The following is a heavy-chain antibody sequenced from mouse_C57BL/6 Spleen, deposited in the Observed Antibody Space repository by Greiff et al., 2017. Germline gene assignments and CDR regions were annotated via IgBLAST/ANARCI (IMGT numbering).Heavy chain of an antibody. Sequence: QVQLQQSGTELVKPGASVKLSCKASGYTFTSYCMHWVKQRPGQGLEWIGNINPSNGGTNYNEKFKSKATLTVDKSSSTAYMQLSSLRSAASAVYYFASSPIYYGNGYYFDYWGQGTTLTVSS. CDR3: ASSPIYYGNGYYFDY. D-gene: IGHD2-1*01. CDR1: GYTFTSYC. CDR2: INPSNGGT. V-gene: IGHV1-53*01. J-gene: IGHJ2*01.